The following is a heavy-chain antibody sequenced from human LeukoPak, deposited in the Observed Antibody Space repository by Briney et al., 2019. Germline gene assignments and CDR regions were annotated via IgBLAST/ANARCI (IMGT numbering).Heavy chain of an antibody. CDR1: GFTFSNYW. CDR3: ARDGAYGVHVGSYFDY. CDR2: ISQDESEK. J-gene: IGHJ4*02. Sequence: GGSLRLSRAASGFTFSNYWMSWVRQAPGKGLQWVANISQDESEKYYVDSVRGRFTISRDNAKNSLYLQMNSLRAEDTAVYYCARDGAYGVHVGSYFDYWGQGAWSPSPQ. D-gene: IGHD5/OR15-5a*01. V-gene: IGHV3-7*01.